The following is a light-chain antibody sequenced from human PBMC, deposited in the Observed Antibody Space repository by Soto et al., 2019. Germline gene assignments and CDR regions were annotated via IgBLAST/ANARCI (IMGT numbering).Light chain of an antibody. J-gene: IGLJ3*02. CDR1: SSNIGAGYN. Sequence: QLVLTQPPSVSGPPGQRVTISCTGSSSNIGAGYNVHWYQQLPGTAPKLLIYGNSNRPSGVPDRFSGSKSGTSASLAITGLQAVDEADYYCQSYDSSLSGFWVFGGGTKLTVL. CDR3: QSYDSSLSGFWV. CDR2: GNS. V-gene: IGLV1-40*01.